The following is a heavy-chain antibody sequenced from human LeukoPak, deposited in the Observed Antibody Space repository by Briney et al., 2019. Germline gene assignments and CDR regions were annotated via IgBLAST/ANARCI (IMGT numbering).Heavy chain of an antibody. J-gene: IGHJ6*03. CDR3: ARVVIDHYYYYYMDV. CDR2: IYYSGST. D-gene: IGHD3-22*01. Sequence: SETLSLTCTVSGRSISSYYWSWIRQPPGKGLEWIGYIYYSGSTNYNPSLKSRVTISVDTSKNQFSLKLSSVTAADTAVYYCARVVIDHYYYYYMDVWGKGTTVTVSS. V-gene: IGHV4-59*01. CDR1: GRSISSYY.